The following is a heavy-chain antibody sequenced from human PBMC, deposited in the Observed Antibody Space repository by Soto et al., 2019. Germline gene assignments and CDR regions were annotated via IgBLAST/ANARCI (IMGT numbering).Heavy chain of an antibody. J-gene: IGHJ2*01. CDR2: LNIAGTI. D-gene: IGHD6-13*01. Sequence: SETLSLTCSVSGASISSFNWNWVRQPAGKGPEWVGRLNIAGTINYNPSLKSRITMSMDTSKNQISLHLRSVTAADTAIYYCARDRGEYTSSWFWYFSHWGHGTLVTV. CDR1: GASISSFN. V-gene: IGHV4-4*07. CDR3: ARDRGEYTSSWFWYFSH.